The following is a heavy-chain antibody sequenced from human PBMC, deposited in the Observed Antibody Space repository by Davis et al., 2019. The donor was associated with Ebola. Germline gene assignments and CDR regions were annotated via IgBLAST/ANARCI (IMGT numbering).Heavy chain of an antibody. CDR2: IIPIFGTA. D-gene: IGHD3-22*01. Sequence: SVKVSCKASGGTFSSYAISWVRQAPGQGLEWMGGIIPIFGTANYAQKFQGRVTITADESTSTAYMELSSLRSEDTAVYYCARSFTMIVPFDPWGQGTLVTVSS. J-gene: IGHJ5*02. CDR3: ARSFTMIVPFDP. CDR1: GGTFSSYA. V-gene: IGHV1-69*13.